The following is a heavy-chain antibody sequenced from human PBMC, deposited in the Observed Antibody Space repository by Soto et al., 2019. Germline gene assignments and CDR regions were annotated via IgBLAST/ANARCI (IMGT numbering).Heavy chain of an antibody. V-gene: IGHV2-5*02. CDR3: AHRPNGIQLWLKNYDAFDI. J-gene: IGHJ3*02. CDR1: GFSLSTSGVG. CDR2: IYWDDDK. D-gene: IGHD5-18*01. Sequence: QITLKESGPTLVKPTQTLTLTCTFSGFSLSTSGVGVGWIRQPPGKALEWLALIYWDDDKRYSPSLKSRLTITKHTAKNQVVLTMTNMDPVDTATYYCAHRPNGIQLWLKNYDAFDIWGQGTMVTVSS.